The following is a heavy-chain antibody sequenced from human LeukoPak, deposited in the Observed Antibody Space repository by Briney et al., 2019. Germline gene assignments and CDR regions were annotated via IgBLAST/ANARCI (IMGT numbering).Heavy chain of an antibody. CDR3: ARTRGYYDSSGYCFDY. CDR2: ISSSSSYI. CDR1: GFTFSSYS. J-gene: IGHJ4*02. D-gene: IGHD3-22*01. V-gene: IGHV3-21*01. Sequence: GGSLRLSCAASGFTFSSYSTNWVRQAPGKGLEWVSSISSSSSYIYYADSVKGRFTISRDNAKNSLYLQMNSLRAEDTAVYYCARTRGYYDSSGYCFDYWGQGTLVTVSS.